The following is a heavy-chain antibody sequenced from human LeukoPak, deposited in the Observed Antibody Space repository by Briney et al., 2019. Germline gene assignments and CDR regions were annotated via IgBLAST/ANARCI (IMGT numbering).Heavy chain of an antibody. CDR2: INRDGSEK. CDR1: GFTFSSYW. V-gene: IGHV3-7*01. D-gene: IGHD1-26*01. Sequence: GGSLRLSCAASGFTFSSYWMSWVRRAPGKGLEWVANINRDGSEKYYVDSVKGRFTISRDNAKNSLYLQMDSLRAEDTAVYYCARDVVGASHYRGQGTLVTVSS. J-gene: IGHJ4*02. CDR3: ARDVVGASHY.